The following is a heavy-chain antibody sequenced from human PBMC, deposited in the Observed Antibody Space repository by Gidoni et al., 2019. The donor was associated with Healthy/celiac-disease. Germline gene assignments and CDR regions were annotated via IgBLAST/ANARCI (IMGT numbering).Heavy chain of an antibody. J-gene: IGHJ6*02. D-gene: IGHD2-15*01. V-gene: IGHV3-15*01. CDR3: TTDRHRYCSGGSCYSLYYYYGMDV. Sequence: EVQLVESGGGLVKPGGSLSLSCAASGLTFSNAMMSWVRQAPGKGLDWVGRIKSKTDGGTTDYAAPVKGRFTISRDDSKNTLYLQMNSLKTEDTAVYYCTTDRHRYCSGGSCYSLYYYYGMDVWGQGTTVTVSS. CDR2: IKSKTDGGTT. CDR1: GLTFSNAM.